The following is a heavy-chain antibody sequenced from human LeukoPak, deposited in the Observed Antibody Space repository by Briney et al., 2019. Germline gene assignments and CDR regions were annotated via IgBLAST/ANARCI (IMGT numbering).Heavy chain of an antibody. CDR1: GGSFSGYY. Sequence: SETLSLTCAVYGGSFSGYYWSWMRQAPGKGLEWIGEINHSGSTNYNPSLKNGVTISVDTSKHQFSLKQRSVTAADAAAYYCAGQPAVSPLFDYWGQGTLVPVSS. J-gene: IGHJ4*02. CDR3: AGQPAVSPLFDY. CDR2: INHSGST. D-gene: IGHD2-2*01. V-gene: IGHV4-34*01.